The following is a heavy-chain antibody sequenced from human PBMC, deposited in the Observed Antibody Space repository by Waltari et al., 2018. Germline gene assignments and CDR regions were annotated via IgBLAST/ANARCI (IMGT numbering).Heavy chain of an antibody. CDR1: GVSISSGDDH. D-gene: IGHD3-22*01. J-gene: IGHJ5*02. CDR2: VYYSVRT. CDR3: ARADYYYDKNWFDP. V-gene: IGHV4-30-4*08. Sequence: QVQLQESGPGLVKPSQTLSLTCTVSGVSISSGDDHWNWIRQPPGKGLEWIGYVYYSVRTYYPPPLKSRLTISVDTSKNQFYLHLNSVTAADTAVYYCARADYYYDKNWFDPWGQGTPVTVSS.